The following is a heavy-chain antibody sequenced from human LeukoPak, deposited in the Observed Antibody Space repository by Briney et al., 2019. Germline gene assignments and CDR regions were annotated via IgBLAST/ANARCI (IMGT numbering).Heavy chain of an antibody. D-gene: IGHD6-13*01. CDR2: INHSGST. V-gene: IGHV4-34*01. Sequence: SETLSLTCAVYGGSFSGYYWSWIRQPPGKGLGWIGEINHSGSTNYNPSLKSRVTMSVDTSKNQFSLKLSSVTAADTAVYYCARESPVAAAGIDYWGQGTLVTVSS. J-gene: IGHJ4*02. CDR1: GGSFSGYY. CDR3: ARESPVAAAGIDY.